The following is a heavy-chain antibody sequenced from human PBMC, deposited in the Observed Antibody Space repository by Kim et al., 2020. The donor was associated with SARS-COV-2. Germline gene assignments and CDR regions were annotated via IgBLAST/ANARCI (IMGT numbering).Heavy chain of an antibody. Sequence: AETLSLTCTVSGGSINSYYWSWIRQPPGKGLEWIAYIHYNGRTNSNPSLMSRVTMSVDTYNSQFLLRLVSVIAADAAVYYCSTYQLYGMNVSGLGSTVTV. D-gene: IGHD2-2*01. CDR3: STYQLYGMNV. CDR1: GGSINSYY. CDR2: IHYNGRT. V-gene: IGHV4-59*08. J-gene: IGHJ6*02.